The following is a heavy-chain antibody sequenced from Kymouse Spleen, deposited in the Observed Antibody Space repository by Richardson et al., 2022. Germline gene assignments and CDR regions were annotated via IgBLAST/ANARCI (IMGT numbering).Heavy chain of an antibody. V-gene: IGHV3-21*03. CDR1: GFTFSSYS. Sequence: EVQLVESGGGLVKPGGSLRLSCAASGFTFSSYSMNWVRQAPGKGLEWVSSISSSSSYIYYADSVKGRFTISRDNAKNSLYLQMNSLRAEDTAVYYCAQIGSGSPFYYYYYGMDVWGQGTTVTVSS. CDR2: ISSSSSYI. J-gene: IGHJ6*02. D-gene: IGHD3-10*01. CDR3: AQIGSGSPFYYYYYGMDV.